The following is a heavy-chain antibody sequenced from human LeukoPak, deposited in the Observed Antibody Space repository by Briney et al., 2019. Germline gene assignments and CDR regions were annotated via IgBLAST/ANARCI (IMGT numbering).Heavy chain of an antibody. CDR1: GYTFTSYD. J-gene: IGHJ3*02. Sequence: ASVKVSCKASGYTFTSYDINWVRQATGQGLEWMGWMNPNSGNTGYAQKFQGRVTITRNTSINTAYMELSSLRSEDTAVYYCARHTTGYNSPRDSFNIWGQGTMVTVSS. V-gene: IGHV1-8*03. D-gene: IGHD1-1*01. CDR2: MNPNSGNT. CDR3: ARHTTGYNSPRDSFNI.